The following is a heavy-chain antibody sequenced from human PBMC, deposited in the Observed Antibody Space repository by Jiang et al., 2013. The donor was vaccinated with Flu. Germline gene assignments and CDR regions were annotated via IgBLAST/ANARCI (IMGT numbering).Heavy chain of an antibody. CDR3: ATYVAGYGGKGF. CDR1: GGSVSSGSYH. Sequence: GSGLVKPSETLSLTCTVSGGSVSSGSYHWSWIRQPPGKGLEWIGYLYDSGGTNYNPSLKSRLTISVDTSKNQFSLKLSSVTAADTAVYYCATYVAGYGGKGFWGQGTLVTVSS. V-gene: IGHV4-61*01. J-gene: IGHJ4*02. D-gene: IGHD4/OR15-4a*01. CDR2: LYDSGGT.